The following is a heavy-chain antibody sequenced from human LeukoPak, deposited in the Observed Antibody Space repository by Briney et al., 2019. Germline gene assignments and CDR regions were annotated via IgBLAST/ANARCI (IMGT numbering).Heavy chain of an antibody. CDR2: ISSSSSTI. CDR1: GFTFSSYS. Sequence: GGPLRLSCAASGFTFSSYSMNWVRQAPGKGLEWVSYISSSSSTIYYTDSVKGRFTISRDNAKNSLYLQMNSLRAEDTAVYYCARDGMVGPGDYWGQGTLVTVSS. D-gene: IGHD3-10*01. CDR3: ARDGMVGPGDY. V-gene: IGHV3-48*01. J-gene: IGHJ4*02.